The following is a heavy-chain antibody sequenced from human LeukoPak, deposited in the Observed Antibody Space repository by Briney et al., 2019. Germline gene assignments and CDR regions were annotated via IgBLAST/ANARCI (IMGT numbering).Heavy chain of an antibody. Sequence: GESLRLSCAASGFTFSSYAMSWVRQAPGKGLEWVSAISSSTGNTYYADSVKGRFTISRDDSKNTVYLLMNTLRGEDAAVYYCARGYYYYGSGNYYPFFDFWGRGTLVTVSS. D-gene: IGHD3-10*01. CDR1: GFTFSSYA. CDR3: ARGYYYYGSGNYYPFFDF. V-gene: IGHV3-23*01. J-gene: IGHJ4*02. CDR2: ISSSTGNT.